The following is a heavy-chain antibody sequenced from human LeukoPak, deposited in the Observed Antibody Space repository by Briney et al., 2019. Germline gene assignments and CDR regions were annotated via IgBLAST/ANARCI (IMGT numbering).Heavy chain of an antibody. J-gene: IGHJ4*02. CDR1: GFTVSTNF. Sequence: PGGSLRLSCAASGFTVSTNFMTWVRQAPGKGLEWVSILYSGGNTYYADSVKGRFTISRDNSKNTVYLQMNSLRDDDTAVYFCAMGAYSDWYAGEDWGQGTLVTVSS. CDR2: LYSGGNT. V-gene: IGHV3-66*01. CDR3: AMGAYSDWYAGED. D-gene: IGHD6-19*01.